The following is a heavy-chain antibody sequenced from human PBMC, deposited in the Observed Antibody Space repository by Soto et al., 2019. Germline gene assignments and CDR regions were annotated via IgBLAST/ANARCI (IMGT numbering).Heavy chain of an antibody. CDR1: GGSISSYY. J-gene: IGHJ3*02. Sequence: SETLSLTCTVSGGSISSYYWSWIRQPPGKGLEWIGYIYYSGSTNYNPSLKSRITISVDTSKNQFSLKLSSVTAADTAVYYCARGIVVVPAAKGDSFDIWGQGTMVTVS. CDR2: IYYSGST. V-gene: IGHV4-59*01. D-gene: IGHD2-2*01. CDR3: ARGIVVVPAAKGDSFDI.